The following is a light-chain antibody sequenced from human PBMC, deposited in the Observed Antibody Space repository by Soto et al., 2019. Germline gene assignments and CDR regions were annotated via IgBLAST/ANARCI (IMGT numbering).Light chain of an antibody. CDR2: WAS. CDR1: QSVLYSSNNKNY. Sequence: DIVMTQSPDSLAVSLGERATINCKSSQSVLYSSNNKNYLAWYQQKPGQPPKLLIYWASTRESGVPDRFSGSRSGTDFTLTISSLQAEDVAVYYCQHYYTAPYTFGQGTNLEIK. V-gene: IGKV4-1*01. CDR3: QHYYTAPYT. J-gene: IGKJ2*01.